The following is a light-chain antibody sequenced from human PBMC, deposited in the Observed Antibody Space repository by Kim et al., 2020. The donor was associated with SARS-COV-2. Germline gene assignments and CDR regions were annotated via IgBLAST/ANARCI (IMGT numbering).Light chain of an antibody. CDR2: TNK. CDR1: SSTIVSKT. V-gene: IGLV1-44*01. CDR3: AAWDDSLNGPL. J-gene: IGLJ3*02. Sequence: QRVTIACSASSSTIVSKTVNWSGQLPGTAPTLLIYTNKQRPSGVPARFSGSKSGPSASLAISALQSEDETDYYCAAWDDSLNGPLFGGGTKLTVL.